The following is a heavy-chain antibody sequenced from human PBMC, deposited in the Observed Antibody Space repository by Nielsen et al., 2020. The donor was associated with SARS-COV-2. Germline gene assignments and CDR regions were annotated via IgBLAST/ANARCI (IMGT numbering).Heavy chain of an antibody. Sequence: ASVKVSCKVSGYTFTTYAIHWVRQAPGQRPEWMGWINAGNGNTKYSQKFQGRVTITRDTSASTAYMDLTSLRSEDTAVYYCARSSVTMIGGYYYGMDVWGQGTTVTVSS. D-gene: IGHD3-22*01. J-gene: IGHJ6*02. CDR1: GYTFTTYA. CDR2: INAGNGNT. V-gene: IGHV1-3*01. CDR3: ARSSVTMIGGYYYGMDV.